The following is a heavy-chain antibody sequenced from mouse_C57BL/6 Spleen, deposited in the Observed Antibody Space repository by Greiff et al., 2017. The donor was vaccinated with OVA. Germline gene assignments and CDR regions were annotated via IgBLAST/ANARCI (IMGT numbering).Heavy chain of an antibody. CDR2: IFPGSGST. J-gene: IGHJ4*01. Sequence: LVKPGASVKISCKASGYTFTDYYINWVKQRPGQGLEWIGWIFPGSGSTYYNEKFKGKATLTVDKSSSTAYMLLSSLTSEDSAVYFCARRGALGLYAMDYWGQGTSVTVSS. D-gene: IGHD1-2*01. CDR1: GYTFTDYY. CDR3: ARRGALGLYAMDY. V-gene: IGHV1-75*01.